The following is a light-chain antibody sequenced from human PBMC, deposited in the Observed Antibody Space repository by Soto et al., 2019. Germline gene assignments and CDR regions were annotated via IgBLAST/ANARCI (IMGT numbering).Light chain of an antibody. CDR3: SSYTSSSTLEV. CDR1: SSDVGGYNY. J-gene: IGLJ1*01. CDR2: DVS. V-gene: IGLV2-14*01. Sequence: QSVLTQPASVSGSPGQSITISCTGTSSDVGGYNYVSWYQQHPGKAPKLMIYDVSSRPSGVSNRFSGSKSGNTASLTISGLQAEDEADYYCSSYTSSSTLEVYGTGTKLNVL.